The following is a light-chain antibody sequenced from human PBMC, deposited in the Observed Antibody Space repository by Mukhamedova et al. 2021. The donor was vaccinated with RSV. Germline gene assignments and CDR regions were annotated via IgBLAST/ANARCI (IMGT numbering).Light chain of an antibody. CDR2: DAS. J-gene: IGKJ4*01. Sequence: QSVSSNLAWYQQKPGQAPRLLIYDASTRATGVPARFSGSGSGTEFSLTISSLQSEDFALYYCQQYNYWPSFGGVTKV. V-gene: IGKV3-15*01. CDR3: QQYNYWPS. CDR1: QSVSSN.